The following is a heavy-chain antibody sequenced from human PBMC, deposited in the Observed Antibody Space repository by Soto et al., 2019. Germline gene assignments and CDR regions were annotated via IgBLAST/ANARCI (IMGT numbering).Heavy chain of an antibody. Sequence: SGTLSLTCTVSGGSISSYDWSWFRQPPGKGLEWIGYIYYSGSTNYNPSLKSRVTISVDTSKNQFSLKLSSVTAADTAVYYCARRWGRTFDYWGQGTLGTVSS. CDR3: ARRWGRTFDY. V-gene: IGHV4-59*08. D-gene: IGHD7-27*01. CDR1: GGSISSYD. J-gene: IGHJ4*02. CDR2: IYYSGST.